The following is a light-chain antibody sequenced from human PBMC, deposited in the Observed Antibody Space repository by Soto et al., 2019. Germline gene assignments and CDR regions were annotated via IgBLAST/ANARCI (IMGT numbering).Light chain of an antibody. J-gene: IGKJ1*01. CDR3: LQHKTFPWT. Sequence: DLQMTQSPSAMSASVGGRVTITCRASQDISNSLAWLQQRPGKVPKRLIYPAPSLQSGVPSRFSGSRSGTEFTLTISSLQPEDFATYYCLQHKTFPWTFGQGTKVEIK. CDR2: PAP. CDR1: QDISNS. V-gene: IGKV1-17*03.